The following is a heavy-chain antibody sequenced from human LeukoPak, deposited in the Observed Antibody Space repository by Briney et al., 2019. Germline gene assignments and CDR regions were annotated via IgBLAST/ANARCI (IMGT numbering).Heavy chain of an antibody. V-gene: IGHV3-23*01. Sequence: GGSLRLSCAASGFTFSSYGMSWVRQAPGKGLEWVSAISGSGGSTYYADSVKGRFTISRDNSKNTLYMQMNSLGAEDTAVYYCARDFAAAGIFDYWGQGTLVTVSS. D-gene: IGHD6-13*01. CDR3: ARDFAAAGIFDY. CDR2: ISGSGGST. J-gene: IGHJ4*02. CDR1: GFTFSSYG.